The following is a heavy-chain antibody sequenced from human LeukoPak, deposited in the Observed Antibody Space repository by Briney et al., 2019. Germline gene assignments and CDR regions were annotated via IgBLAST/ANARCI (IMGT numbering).Heavy chain of an antibody. CDR1: GGSISSSSYY. D-gene: IGHD6-19*01. CDR3: ARAVAGTPGVAFDI. Sequence: SETLSLTCTVSGGSISSSSYYWGWIRQPPGKGLEWIGSIYYSGSTYYNPSLKSRVTISVDTSKNQFSLKLSSVTAADTAVYYCARAVAGTPGVAFDIWGQGTMVTVSS. CDR2: IYYSGST. V-gene: IGHV4-39*01. J-gene: IGHJ3*02.